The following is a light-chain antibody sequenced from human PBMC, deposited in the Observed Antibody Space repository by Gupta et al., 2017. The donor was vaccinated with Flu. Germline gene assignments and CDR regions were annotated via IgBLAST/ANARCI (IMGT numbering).Light chain of an antibody. Sequence: SSSNIGSNYVYWYQQLPGTAPKLLIYRNNQRPSGLPDRFSGSKSGTSASLAISGLRSEDEADYYCAAWDDSLSALMFGGGTKLTVL. CDR1: SSNIGSNY. CDR2: RNN. CDR3: AAWDDSLSALM. J-gene: IGLJ3*02. V-gene: IGLV1-47*01.